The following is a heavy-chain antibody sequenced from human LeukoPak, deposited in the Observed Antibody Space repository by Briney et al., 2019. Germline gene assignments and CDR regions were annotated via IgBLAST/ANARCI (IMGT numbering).Heavy chain of an antibody. CDR2: IYYSGST. D-gene: IGHD4-17*01. V-gene: IGHV4-59*01. Sequence: SETLSLTCTVSGGSISSYYWSWIRQPPGKGLEWIGYIYYSGSTNYNPSLKSRVTISVDTSKNQFSLKLSSVTAADTAVYYCARSGADGVLDYWGQGTLVTVSS. CDR1: GGSISSYY. CDR3: ARSGADGVLDY. J-gene: IGHJ4*02.